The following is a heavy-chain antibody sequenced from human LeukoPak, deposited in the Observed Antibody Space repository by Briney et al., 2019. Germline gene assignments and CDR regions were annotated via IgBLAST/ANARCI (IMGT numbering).Heavy chain of an antibody. V-gene: IGHV4-34*01. Sequence: SETLSLTCAVYGGSFSGYYWSWLRQPPGKGLEWLGEINHSGSTNYNPSLKSRVTISVDTSKNQFSLKLSSVTAADTAVYYCARDKNLAAAGRIDAFDIWGQGTMVTVSS. CDR1: GGSFSGYY. J-gene: IGHJ3*02. D-gene: IGHD6-13*01. CDR3: ARDKNLAAAGRIDAFDI. CDR2: INHSGST.